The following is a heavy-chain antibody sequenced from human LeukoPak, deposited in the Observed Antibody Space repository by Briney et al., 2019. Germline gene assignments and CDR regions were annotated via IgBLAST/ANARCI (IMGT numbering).Heavy chain of an antibody. CDR3: AREDSSGAFDI. CDR2: VWYDESNK. CDR1: GFTFRSYD. Sequence: GRSLRLSCAASGFTFRSYDMHWVRQAPGKGLEWAAVVWYDESNKYYVDSVKGRFTISRDNSKNTLYLQMNSLRVEDTALYYCAREDSSGAFDIWGQGTMVTVSS. D-gene: IGHD3-22*01. V-gene: IGHV3-33*01. J-gene: IGHJ3*02.